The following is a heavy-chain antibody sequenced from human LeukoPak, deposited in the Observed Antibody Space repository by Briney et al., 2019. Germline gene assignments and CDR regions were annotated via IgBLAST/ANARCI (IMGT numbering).Heavy chain of an antibody. CDR2: ISSSSYI. CDR1: GFTFSSYS. CDR3: ARHRQKLGIDY. J-gene: IGHJ4*02. D-gene: IGHD7-27*01. V-gene: IGHV3-21*01. Sequence: GGSLRLSCAASGFTFSSYSMNWVRQAPGKGLEWVSSISSSSYIYYADSVKGRFTISRDNAKNSLYLQMNSLRAEDTAVYYCARHRQKLGIDYWGQGTLVTVSS.